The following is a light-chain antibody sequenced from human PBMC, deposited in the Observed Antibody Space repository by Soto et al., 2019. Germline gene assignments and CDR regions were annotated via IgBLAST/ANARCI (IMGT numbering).Light chain of an antibody. CDR3: QQYNNWPIT. CDR1: QSVSSY. CDR2: GAS. J-gene: IGKJ5*01. Sequence: ELVLTQSPATLSLSPGARATLSCRASQSVSSYLAWYQQKPGQAPRLLIYGASTRATSIPARFSGSGSGTDLTITISSLEPEDCEVYYGQQYNNWPITFGQGTRLEIK. V-gene: IGKV3-11*01.